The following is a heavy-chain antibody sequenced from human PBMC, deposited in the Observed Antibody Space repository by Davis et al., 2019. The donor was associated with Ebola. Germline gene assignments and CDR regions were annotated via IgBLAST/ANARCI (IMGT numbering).Heavy chain of an antibody. CDR2: IKQDGSEK. CDR3: ARGRWLQFSHYFDY. J-gene: IGHJ4*02. CDR1: GFTFSSYA. V-gene: IGHV3-7*03. Sequence: GGSLRLSCAASGFTFSSYAMSWVRQAPGKGLEWVANIKQDGSEKYYVDSVKGRFTISRDNAKNSLYLQMNSLRAEDTAVYYCARGRWLQFSHYFDYWGQGTLVTVSS. D-gene: IGHD5-24*01.